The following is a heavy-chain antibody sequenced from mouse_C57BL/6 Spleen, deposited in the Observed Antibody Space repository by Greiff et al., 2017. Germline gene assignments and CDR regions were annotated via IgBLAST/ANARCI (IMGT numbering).Heavy chain of an antibody. CDR1: GYAFSSSW. CDR3: ARGDWYFDV. V-gene: IGHV1-82*01. CDR2: IYPGDGDT. Sequence: QVQLQQSGPELVKPGASVKISCKASGYAFSSSWMNWVKQRPGKGLEWIGRIYPGDGDTNYKGKFKGKATLTADKSSSTAYMQLSSLTSEDSAVYFCARGDWYFDVWGTGTTVTVSS. J-gene: IGHJ1*03.